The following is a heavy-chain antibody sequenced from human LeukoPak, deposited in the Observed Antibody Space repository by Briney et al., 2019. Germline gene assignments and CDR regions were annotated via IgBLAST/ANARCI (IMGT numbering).Heavy chain of an antibody. V-gene: IGHV3-30*18. CDR2: ISYDGSNK. CDR1: GFTFSSYG. D-gene: IGHD4-23*01. CDR3: AKDITRYGGNAVDY. J-gene: IGHJ4*02. Sequence: GASLRLSCAASGFTFSSYGIHWVRQAPGKGLEWVAVISYDGSNKYCADSLKGRFTISRDNSKNTLYLQMNSLRAEDTAVYYCAKDITRYGGNAVDYWGQGTLVTVSS.